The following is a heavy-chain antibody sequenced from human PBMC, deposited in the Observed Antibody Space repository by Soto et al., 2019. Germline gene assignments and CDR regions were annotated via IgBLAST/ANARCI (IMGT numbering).Heavy chain of an antibody. CDR2: FSGSGGST. Sequence: EVQLLESGGGLVQPGGSLRLSCAASGFTFSSYAMSWVRQAPGKGLEWVSAFSGSGGSTYYADSVKGRFTISRDNSKNTLYLQMNSLRVEDTAVYYCAKVDNWNPRRNYYYYGMDVWGQGTTVTVAS. J-gene: IGHJ6*02. CDR1: GFTFSSYA. V-gene: IGHV3-23*01. D-gene: IGHD1-20*01. CDR3: AKVDNWNPRRNYYYYGMDV.